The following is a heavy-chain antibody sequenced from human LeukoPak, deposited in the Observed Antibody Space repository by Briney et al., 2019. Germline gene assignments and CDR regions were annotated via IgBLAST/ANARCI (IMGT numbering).Heavy chain of an antibody. Sequence: GGSLRLSCAASGFTFSSYSMNWVRQAPGMRLEWVSSISSSSSYIYYADSVKGRFTISRDNAKNSLYLQMNSLRAEDTAVYYCAREPGVRDYFDYWGQGTLVTVSS. CDR3: AREPGVRDYFDY. CDR1: GFTFSSYS. J-gene: IGHJ4*02. D-gene: IGHD1-1*01. CDR2: ISSSSSYI. V-gene: IGHV3-21*01.